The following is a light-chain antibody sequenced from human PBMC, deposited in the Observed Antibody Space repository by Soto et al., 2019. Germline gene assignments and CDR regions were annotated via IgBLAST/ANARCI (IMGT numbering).Light chain of an antibody. Sequence: QSVLTQPASVSGSPGQSITISCTETSSDVGGYNYVSWYQQHPGKAPKLMIYDVSNRPSGVSNRFSGSKSGNTASLTISGLQAEDEADYYCSSYTSSSTWVFGTGTKLTVL. CDR1: SSDVGGYNY. CDR2: DVS. CDR3: SSYTSSSTWV. J-gene: IGLJ1*01. V-gene: IGLV2-14*01.